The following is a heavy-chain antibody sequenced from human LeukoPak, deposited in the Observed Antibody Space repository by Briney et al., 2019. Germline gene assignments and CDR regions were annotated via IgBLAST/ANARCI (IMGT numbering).Heavy chain of an antibody. J-gene: IGHJ4*02. Sequence: PGGSLRLSCAASGLTFISYAMAWVRQAPGKGLEWVSSISGNGDSTYYADSVKGRFTISRDNSKNTLYLQMNSLRAEDTAVYYCAKIISVKPIDYWGQGTLVTVSS. CDR2: ISGNGDST. CDR1: GLTFISYA. D-gene: IGHD4-11*01. V-gene: IGHV3-23*01. CDR3: AKIISVKPIDY.